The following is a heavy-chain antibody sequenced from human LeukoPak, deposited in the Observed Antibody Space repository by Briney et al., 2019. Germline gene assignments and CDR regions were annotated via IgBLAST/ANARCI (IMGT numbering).Heavy chain of an antibody. J-gene: IGHJ4*02. CDR2: IYPSGGT. Sequence: GSLRLSCAASGFTFRSYAMNWVRQAPGKGLEWVGSIYPSGGTYYNPSLKSRVTISVDTSDNQFSLKLSSVTAADTAVYYCARYVVYGSGKYYFDYWGQGTLVTVSS. CDR3: ARYVVYGSGKYYFDY. CDR1: GFTFRSYA. D-gene: IGHD3-10*01. V-gene: IGHV4-38-2*01.